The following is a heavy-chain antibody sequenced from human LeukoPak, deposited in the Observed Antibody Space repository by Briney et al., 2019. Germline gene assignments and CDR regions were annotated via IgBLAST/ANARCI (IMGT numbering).Heavy chain of an antibody. CDR3: ARQYYDILTGYHTGAFDI. CDR1: GGSFSGYY. J-gene: IGHJ3*02. V-gene: IGHV4-34*01. CDR2: INHSGST. Sequence: ASETLSLTCAVYGGSFSGYYWSWIRQPPGKGLEWIGEINHSGSTNYNPSLKSRVTISVDTSKNQFSLKLSSVTAADTAVYYCARQYYDILTGYHTGAFDIWGQGTMVTVSS. D-gene: IGHD3-9*01.